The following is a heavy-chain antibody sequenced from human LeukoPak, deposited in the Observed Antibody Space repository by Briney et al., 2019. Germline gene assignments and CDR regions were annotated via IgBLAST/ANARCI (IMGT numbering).Heavy chain of an antibody. CDR1: GFTFSSYA. D-gene: IGHD2-2*01. CDR3: AKSPRTYCSSTSCYYYYYYGMDV. J-gene: IGHJ6*02. CDR2: IIGSGGST. V-gene: IGHV3-23*01. Sequence: LSGGSLRLSCAASGFTFSSYAMSWVRQAPGKGLGWVSAIIGSGGSTNYTDSVKGRFTISRDNSKNTLYLQMNSLRAEDTAVYYCAKSPRTYCSSTSCYYYYYYGMDVWGQGTTVTVSS.